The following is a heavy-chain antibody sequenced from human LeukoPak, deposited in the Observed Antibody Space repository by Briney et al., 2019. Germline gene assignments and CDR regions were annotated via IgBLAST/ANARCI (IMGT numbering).Heavy chain of an antibody. V-gene: IGHV5-51*01. CDR2: IYPGDSDT. CDR3: ARDKWEPDGYYYYGMDV. D-gene: IGHD1-26*01. J-gene: IGHJ6*02. CDR1: GYSFTSYW. Sequence: PGESLKISCKGSGYSFTSYWIGWVRQMPGKGLEWMGIIYPGDSDTRYSPSFQGQVTISADKSISTAYLQWSSLKASDTAMYYCARDKWEPDGYYYYGMDVWGQGTTVTVSS.